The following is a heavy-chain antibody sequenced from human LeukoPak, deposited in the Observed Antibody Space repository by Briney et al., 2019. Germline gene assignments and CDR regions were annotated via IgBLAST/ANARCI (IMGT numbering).Heavy chain of an antibody. CDR3: ASDYDSSGYYLEYFQH. Sequence: GGSLRLSCATSGFSFGNFWMGWVRQAPGKGLEWVANMNPDGSQRNYVGSVKGRFTISRDSANNSVYLQMNSLRAEDTAVYYCASDYDSSGYYLEYFQHWGQGTLVTVSS. J-gene: IGHJ1*01. V-gene: IGHV3-7*03. D-gene: IGHD3-22*01. CDR1: GFSFGNFW. CDR2: MNPDGSQR.